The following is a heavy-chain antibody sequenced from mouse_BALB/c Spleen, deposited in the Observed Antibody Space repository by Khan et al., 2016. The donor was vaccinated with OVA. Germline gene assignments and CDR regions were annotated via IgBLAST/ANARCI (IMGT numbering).Heavy chain of an antibody. Sequence: QVQLQQSGAELVRPGVSVKISCKASGYTFTDYAMHWVKQSHAKSLEWIGGIGPYNGDVDYSQKFKGKATLTVDRSSSTAYMELSRLTSEDSAIYYCARGGAFAYWGQGTLVTVSA. CDR3: ARGGAFAY. J-gene: IGHJ3*01. CDR1: GYTFTDYA. CDR2: IGPYNGDV. D-gene: IGHD1-1*02. V-gene: IGHV1S137*01.